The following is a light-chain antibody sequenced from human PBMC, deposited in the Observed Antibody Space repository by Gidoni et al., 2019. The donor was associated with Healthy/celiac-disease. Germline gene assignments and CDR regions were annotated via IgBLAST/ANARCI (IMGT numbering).Light chain of an antibody. CDR3: QQYNSYPS. J-gene: IGKJ4*01. Sequence: DIQMTKSPSTLSASVGDRVTIPCRASQSISSWLAWYQQKPGKAPKLLIYKASSLESGVPSRFSGSGSGTEFTLTISSLQPDDFATYYCQQYNSYPSFGGGTKVEIK. CDR2: KAS. V-gene: IGKV1-5*03. CDR1: QSISSW.